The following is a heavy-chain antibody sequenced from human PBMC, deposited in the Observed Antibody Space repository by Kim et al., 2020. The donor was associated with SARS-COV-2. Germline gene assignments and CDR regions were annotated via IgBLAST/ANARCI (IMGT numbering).Heavy chain of an antibody. J-gene: IGHJ1*01. V-gene: IGHV4-34*01. D-gene: IGHD3-22*01. CDR2: INHSGST. CDR1: GGSFSGYY. CDR3: ARNGMIVAWRSRSAEYFQH. Sequence: SETLSLTCAVYGGSFSGYYWSWIRQPPGKGLEWIGEINHSGSTNYNPSLKSRVTISVDTSKNQFSLKLSSVTAADTAVYYCARNGMIVAWRSRSAEYFQHWGQGTLVTVSS.